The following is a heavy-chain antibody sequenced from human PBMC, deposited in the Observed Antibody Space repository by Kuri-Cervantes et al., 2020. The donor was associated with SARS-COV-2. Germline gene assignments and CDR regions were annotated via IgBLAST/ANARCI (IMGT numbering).Heavy chain of an antibody. D-gene: IGHD3-10*01. V-gene: IGHV3-43D*03. CDR3: ARNYYGSGSSSSVGV. Sequence: GESLKISCAASGFTFDDYATHWVRQAPGKGLEWVSLISWDGGSTYYADSVKGRFTISRDNSKNSLYLQMNSLRAEDTAVYYCARNYYGSGSSSSVGVWGQGTMVTVSS. J-gene: IGHJ3*01. CDR1: GFTFDDYA. CDR2: ISWDGGST.